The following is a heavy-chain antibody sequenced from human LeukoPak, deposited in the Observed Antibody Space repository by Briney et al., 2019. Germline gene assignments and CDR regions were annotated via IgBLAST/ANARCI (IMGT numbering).Heavy chain of an antibody. Sequence: GASVKVSCKASGYTFSGYGITWVRQAPGQGLEWMGWISAYNGNTNYAQKFQVRLTMTTDTSTSTAYMELRSLRSDDTAVYYCARSRIATSGISDYWGQGTLVTVSS. CDR3: ARSRIATSGISDY. D-gene: IGHD6-13*01. J-gene: IGHJ4*02. CDR1: GYTFSGYG. CDR2: ISAYNGNT. V-gene: IGHV1-18*01.